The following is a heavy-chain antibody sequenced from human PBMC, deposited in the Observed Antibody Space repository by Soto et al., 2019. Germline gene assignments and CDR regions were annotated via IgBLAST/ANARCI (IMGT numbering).Heavy chain of an antibody. J-gene: IGHJ4*02. Sequence: QVQLQESGPGRVKPSETLSLNCSVSGGSLTSYFWSWIRQPPGKGLEWLGYISYSGYTNYNPSLKSRVTISRDTSQNQFSLRLTSVTAADTAVYYCARRWSGIDYWGQGTLVTVSS. V-gene: IGHV4-59*08. CDR2: ISYSGYT. CDR3: ARRWSGIDY. D-gene: IGHD3-3*01. CDR1: GGSLTSYF.